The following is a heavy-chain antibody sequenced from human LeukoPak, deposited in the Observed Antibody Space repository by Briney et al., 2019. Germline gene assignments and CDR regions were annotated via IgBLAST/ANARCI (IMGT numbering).Heavy chain of an antibody. V-gene: IGHV4-34*12. Sequence: SETLSLTCVVYGESFSGYYWTSIRQPPGKGLGWIGEIIDTGSTKYNSSLKSRVTISVDTSKNEVSLNLTSVTAADTAIYYCARGLASGYPPIPFDYWGQGTLVTVSS. CDR3: ARGLASGYPPIPFDY. D-gene: IGHD3-3*01. CDR2: IIDTGST. CDR1: GESFSGYY. J-gene: IGHJ4*02.